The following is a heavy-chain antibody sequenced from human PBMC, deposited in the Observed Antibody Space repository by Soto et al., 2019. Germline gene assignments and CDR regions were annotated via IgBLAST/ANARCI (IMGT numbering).Heavy chain of an antibody. D-gene: IGHD3-10*01. CDR3: AVARHKTSGSNTWLDP. CDR1: GVNFSSYA. V-gene: IGHV3-23*01. J-gene: IGHJ5*02. CDR2: ISDTGGGT. Sequence: GGSLRLSCAASGVNFSSYAMNWVRQAPGKGLEWVSTISDTGGGTFYAGSVKGRFTISRDNSKNTLYLQMHSLRADDSAIYFCAVARHKTSGSNTWLDPSGRGTRVTVSS.